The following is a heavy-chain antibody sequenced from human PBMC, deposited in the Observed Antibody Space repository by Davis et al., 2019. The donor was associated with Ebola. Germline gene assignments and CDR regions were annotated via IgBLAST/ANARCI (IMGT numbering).Heavy chain of an antibody. CDR1: GFTFDDYG. V-gene: IGHV3-20*04. J-gene: IGHJ4*01. D-gene: IGHD5-12*01. Sequence: PGGSLRLSCAASGFTFDDYGMSWVRQAPGKGLEWVSAINWSGGKTAYADSVKGRFTISRDNAKNTLSLQMNSLRVEDTAVYYCVRDSGYYSHDYWGHGTLVTVSS. CDR2: INWSGGKT. CDR3: VRDSGYYSHDY.